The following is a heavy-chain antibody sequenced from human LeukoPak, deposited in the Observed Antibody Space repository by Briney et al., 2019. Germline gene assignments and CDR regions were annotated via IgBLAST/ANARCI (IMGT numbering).Heavy chain of an antibody. D-gene: IGHD2-2*01. CDR2: ISGSGGST. J-gene: IGHJ3*01. V-gene: IGHV3-23*01. CDR3: AKSSSTSSYDAFNL. Sequence: GGSLRLSCSASGFTFSTYGMSWVRQAPGKGLEGVSAISGSGGSTYYADAVKGRFTISRDNSKSTLYLQMNSLRAEDTAIYYCAKSSSTSSYDAFNLWGQGTMVTVSS. CDR1: GFTFSTYG.